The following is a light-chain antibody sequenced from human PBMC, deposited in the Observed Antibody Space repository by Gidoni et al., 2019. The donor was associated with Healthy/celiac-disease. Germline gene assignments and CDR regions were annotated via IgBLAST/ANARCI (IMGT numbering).Light chain of an antibody. J-gene: IGKJ3*01. CDR3: QQYYSYPFT. CDR1: QSISSY. Sequence: RMSQSPSSFSASTGDRVTITCRASQSISSYVAWYQQKPGNAPKLLIYAASTWQSGIPARFSGSGSGTDFTLTISCLQSEDFAIYYCQQYYSYPFTFXPXTKVEIK. V-gene: IGKV1-8*01. CDR2: AAS.